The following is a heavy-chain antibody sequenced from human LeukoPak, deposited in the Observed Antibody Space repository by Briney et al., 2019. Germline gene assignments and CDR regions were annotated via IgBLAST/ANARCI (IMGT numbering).Heavy chain of an antibody. V-gene: IGHV1-24*01. J-gene: IGHJ5*02. D-gene: IGHD3-22*01. CDR3: ATEPIGSSGYWVWFDP. CDR1: GYTLTELS. CDR2: FDPEDGET. Sequence: ASVKVSCKVSGYTLTELSMHWVRQAPGKGLEWMGGFDPEDGETIYAQKFQGRVTMTEDTSTDTAYMELSSLRSEDTAVYYCATEPIGSSGYWVWFDPWGQGTLVTVSS.